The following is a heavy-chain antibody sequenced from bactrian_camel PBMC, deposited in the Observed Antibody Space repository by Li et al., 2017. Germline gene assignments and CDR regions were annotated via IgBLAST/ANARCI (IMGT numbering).Heavy chain of an antibody. V-gene: IGHV3S6*01. Sequence: HVQLVESGGGSVQPGGSMRLSCEFSEYTRSTYCMGWFRQAPGKAREGIAGIRRNGDAYYADSVKGRFTISRDNAKNNLYLQMNSLKPEDTAMYYCAVRRYYCGLYFVGDEFGFWGQGTQVTVS. CDR2: IRRNGDA. D-gene: IGHD3*01. J-gene: IGHJ6*01. CDR3: AVRRYYCGLYFVGDEFGF. CDR1: EYTRSTYC.